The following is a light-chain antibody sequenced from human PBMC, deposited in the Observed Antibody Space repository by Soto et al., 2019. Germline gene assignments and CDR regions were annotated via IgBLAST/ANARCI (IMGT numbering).Light chain of an antibody. CDR3: QQYGSSPTT. CDR2: GAS. V-gene: IGKV3-20*01. Sequence: EIVLTQSPGTLSLSPWESATLSCRASQSVSNNYLAWYQQKPGQAPRLIIYGASGRATGIPDRFSGSGSGTDFTLTISRLEPEDFAVYYCQQYGSSPTTFGQGTKVDIK. CDR1: QSVSNNY. J-gene: IGKJ1*01.